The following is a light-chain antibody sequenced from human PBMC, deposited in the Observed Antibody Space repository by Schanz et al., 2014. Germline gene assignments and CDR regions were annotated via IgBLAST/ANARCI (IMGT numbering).Light chain of an antibody. CDR3: QQYGNSPPFT. CDR2: GAS. Sequence: EIVMTQSPGTLSLSPGERATLSCRASQSVSSSNLAWYQQKPGQAPRLLIYGASTRATGIPARFSGSGSGTEFTLTISSLQSEDFAVYYCQQYGNSPPFTFGQGTRLEIK. J-gene: IGKJ2*01. V-gene: IGKV3-15*01. CDR1: QSVSSSN.